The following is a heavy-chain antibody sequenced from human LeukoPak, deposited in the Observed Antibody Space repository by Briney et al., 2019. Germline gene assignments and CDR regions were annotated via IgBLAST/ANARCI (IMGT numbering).Heavy chain of an antibody. CDR1: GFTFSSYA. CDR2: ISGSGVTT. J-gene: IGHJ4*02. D-gene: IGHD3-10*01. CDR3: AKGYYASGSSLSAFDS. Sequence: GGSLRLSCAASGFTFSSYAMSWVRQAPGKGLEWVSAISGSGVTTYYADSVKGRFTISRDNSKNTLYLQMSSLRAEDTAVYYCAKGYYASGSSLSAFDSWGQGTLVTVSS. V-gene: IGHV3-23*01.